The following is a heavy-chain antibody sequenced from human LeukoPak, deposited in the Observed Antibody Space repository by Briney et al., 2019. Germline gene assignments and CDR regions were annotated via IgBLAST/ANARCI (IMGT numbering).Heavy chain of an antibody. CDR1: GGSISSSSYY. Sequence: PSETLSLTCTVSGGSISSSSYYWGWIRQPPGKGLEWIGSIYYSGSTYYNPSLKSRVTISVDRSKNQFSLKLSSVTAADTAVYYCARADSSSWYSRWLFDYWGQGTLVTVSS. CDR3: ARADSSSWYSRWLFDY. D-gene: IGHD6-13*01. V-gene: IGHV4-39*07. CDR2: IYYSGST. J-gene: IGHJ4*02.